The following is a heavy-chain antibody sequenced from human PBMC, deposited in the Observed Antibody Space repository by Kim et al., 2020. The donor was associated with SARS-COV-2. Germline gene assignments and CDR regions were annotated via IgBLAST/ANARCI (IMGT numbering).Heavy chain of an antibody. CDR3: AKDVWGYSGMDV. CDR2: ISGNGVST. D-gene: IGHD3-16*01. CDR1: GFTFSNNA. V-gene: IGHV3-23*01. Sequence: GGSLRLSCVASGFTFSNNAMGWVRQAPGKGPEWVSSISGNGVSTFYADSVRGRFTISRDISKSTLYLQMDSLRGEDTALYHCAKDVWGYSGMDVWGQGTTVIVSS. J-gene: IGHJ6*02.